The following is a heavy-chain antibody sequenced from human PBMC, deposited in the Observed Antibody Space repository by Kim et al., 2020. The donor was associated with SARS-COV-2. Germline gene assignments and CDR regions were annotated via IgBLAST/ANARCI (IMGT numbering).Heavy chain of an antibody. Sequence: ASVKVSCKASGYTFTSYAMHWVRQAPGQRLEWMGWINAGNGNTKYSQKFQGRVTITRDTSASTAYMELSSLRSEDTAVYYCAAGLPPGANAFDIWGQGKMVTVSS. CDR3: AAGLPPGANAFDI. CDR2: INAGNGNT. CDR1: GYTFTSYA. D-gene: IGHD5-12*01. V-gene: IGHV1-3*01. J-gene: IGHJ3*02.